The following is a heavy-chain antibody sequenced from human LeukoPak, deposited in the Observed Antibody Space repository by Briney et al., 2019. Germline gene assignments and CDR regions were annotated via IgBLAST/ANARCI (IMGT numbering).Heavy chain of an antibody. J-gene: IGHJ4*02. V-gene: IGHV3-23*01. Sequence: GGSLRLSCAASGFTFSSYAMSWVRQAPGKGLEWVSTISDSAAGTYYADSVKGRFTISRDNSKNTLYLQMNSLRAEDTAVYYCARDIETFCSSTSCYVYWGQGTLVTVSS. CDR2: ISDSAAGT. CDR3: ARDIETFCSSTSCYVY. CDR1: GFTFSSYA. D-gene: IGHD2-2*01.